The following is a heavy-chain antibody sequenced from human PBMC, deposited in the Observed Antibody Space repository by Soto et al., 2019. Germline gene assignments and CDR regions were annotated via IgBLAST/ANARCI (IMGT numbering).Heavy chain of an antibody. Sequence: QVQLQESGPGLVKPSQTLSLTCTVSGGSISSGGYYWSWIRQHPGKGLEWIGYIYYSGSTYYNPSLSSRVTLSADTSKSPFSLKLSSVTAADTAVYYCASVGGLNRFAPWGQGTLVTVSS. J-gene: IGHJ5*02. CDR1: GGSISSGGYY. V-gene: IGHV4-31*03. CDR3: ASVGGLNRFAP. CDR2: IYYSGST. D-gene: IGHD3-16*01.